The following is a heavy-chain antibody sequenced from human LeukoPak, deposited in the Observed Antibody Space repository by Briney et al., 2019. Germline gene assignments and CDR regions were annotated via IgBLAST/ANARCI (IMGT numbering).Heavy chain of an antibody. V-gene: IGHV3-23*01. CDR1: GFTFSSYA. D-gene: IGHD3-16*01. J-gene: IGHJ4*02. CDR3: AKATPGGDYYYNY. Sequence: PGGSLRLSCAASGFTFSSYAMTWVRQAPGKGLEWVSVISGSGGSTFYADSVKGRFTISRDNSKNTLYLQMNSLRAEDTALYYCAKATPGGDYYYNYWGQGTLVTVSS. CDR2: ISGSGGST.